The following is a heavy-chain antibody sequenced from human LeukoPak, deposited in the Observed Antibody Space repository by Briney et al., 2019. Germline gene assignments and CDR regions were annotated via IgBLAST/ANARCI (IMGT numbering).Heavy chain of an antibody. Sequence: GGSLRLSCAASGFTFSDYYMSWIRQAPGKGLEWVSYISSSGSTIYYADSVKGRSTISRDNAKNSLYLQMNSLRAEDTAVYYCARYPAYYDFWSGYYIWYFDYWGQGTLVTVSS. V-gene: IGHV3-11*01. CDR2: ISSSGSTI. D-gene: IGHD3-3*01. CDR1: GFTFSDYY. CDR3: ARYPAYYDFWSGYYIWYFDY. J-gene: IGHJ4*02.